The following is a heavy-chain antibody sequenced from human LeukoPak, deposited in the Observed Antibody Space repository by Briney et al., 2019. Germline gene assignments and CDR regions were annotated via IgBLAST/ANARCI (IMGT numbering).Heavy chain of an antibody. CDR2: IGTAGDT. CDR3: ARGSVLNYDFWSGYYPYYYYYMDV. J-gene: IGHJ6*03. Sequence: PGGSLRLSCAASGFTFSSYDMHWVRQATGKGLEWVSAIGTAGDTYYPGSVKGRFTISRENAKNSLYLQMNSLRAGDTAVYYCARGSVLNYDFWSGYYPYYYYYMDVWGQGTLVTVSS. CDR1: GFTFSSYD. D-gene: IGHD3-3*01. V-gene: IGHV3-13*01.